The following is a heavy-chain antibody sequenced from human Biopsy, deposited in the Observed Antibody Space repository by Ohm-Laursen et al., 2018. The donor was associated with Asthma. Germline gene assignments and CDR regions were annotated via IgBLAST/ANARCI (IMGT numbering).Heavy chain of an antibody. CDR1: RFTYE. D-gene: IGHD6-19*01. J-gene: IGHJ4*02. V-gene: IGHV3-30-3*01. Sequence: SLRLSCTAARFTYEMHWVRQAPGKGLEWAAVISYDGSSIYYADSVKGRFTISRDNSKNTLSLQMNSLTAEDTAVYYCAREGVAGTHIEDWGQGTLVTVSS. CDR2: ISYDGSSI. CDR3: AREGVAGTHIED.